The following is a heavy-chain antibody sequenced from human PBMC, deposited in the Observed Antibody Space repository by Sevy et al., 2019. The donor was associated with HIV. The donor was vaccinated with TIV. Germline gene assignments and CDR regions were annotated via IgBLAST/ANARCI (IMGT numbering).Heavy chain of an antibody. J-gene: IGHJ3*02. CDR1: GFTFSSYA. CDR2: ISYDGSNK. CDR3: ARGFGYCSGGSCGGDAFDI. V-gene: IGHV3-30*14. Sequence: GGSLRLSCAASGFTFSSYAMHWVRQAPGKGLEWVAVISYDGSNKYYADSVKGRFTISRDNSKNTLYLQMGSLRAEDMAVYYCARGFGYCSGGSCGGDAFDIWGQGTMVTVSS. D-gene: IGHD2-15*01.